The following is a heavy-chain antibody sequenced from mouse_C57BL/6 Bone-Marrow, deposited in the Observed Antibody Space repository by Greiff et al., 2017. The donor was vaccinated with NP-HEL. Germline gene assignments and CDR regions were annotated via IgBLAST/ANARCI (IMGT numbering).Heavy chain of an antibody. CDR1: GYTFTNYW. J-gene: IGHJ4*01. CDR3: ARVNYVDYAMDY. V-gene: IGHV1-63*01. Sequence: VQLQQSGAELVRPGTSVKMSCKASGYTFTNYWIGWAKQRPGHGLEWIGDIYPGGGYTNYNEKFKGKATLTADKSSSTAYMQFSSLTSEYSAIYYCARVNYVDYAMDYWGQGTSVTVSS. D-gene: IGHD2-1*01. CDR2: IYPGGGYT.